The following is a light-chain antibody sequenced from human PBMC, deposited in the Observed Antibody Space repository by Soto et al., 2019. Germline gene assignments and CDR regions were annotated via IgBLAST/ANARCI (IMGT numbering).Light chain of an antibody. V-gene: IGKV1-9*01. J-gene: IGKJ3*01. CDR1: QGISSY. CDR3: LQYGRSPT. Sequence: DIQLTQSPSFLSASVGDRVTITFRASQGISSYLAWYQQKPGKAPKLLIYAASTLQSGVPSRFSGSGSGTDFTLTINRVEPEDSAVYYCLQYGRSPTFGPGTKVDI. CDR2: AAS.